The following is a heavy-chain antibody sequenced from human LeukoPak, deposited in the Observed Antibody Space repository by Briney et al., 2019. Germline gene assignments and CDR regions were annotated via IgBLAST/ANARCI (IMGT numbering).Heavy chain of an antibody. CDR3: ARVDSSGYYYDH. V-gene: IGHV1-24*01. D-gene: IGHD3-22*01. Sequence: ASVKVSCKVSGYTLTELSMHWVRQAPGKGLEWMGGFDPEDGETIYAQKFQGRVTMTEDTSTDTAYMELSSLGSEDTAVYYCARVDSSGYYYDHWGQGTMVTVSS. CDR1: GYTLTELS. J-gene: IGHJ3*01. CDR2: FDPEDGET.